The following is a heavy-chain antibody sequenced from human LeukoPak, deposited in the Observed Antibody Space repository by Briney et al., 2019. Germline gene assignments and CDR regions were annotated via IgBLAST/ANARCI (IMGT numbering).Heavy chain of an antibody. CDR1: GFTFRSYG. D-gene: IGHD6-13*01. J-gene: IGHJ4*02. V-gene: IGHV3-23*01. CDR2: ISGSGEST. Sequence: PGGSLRLSCAASGFTFRSYGLSWVRQAPGKGLEWVSTISGSGESTYYADSVKGRFTISRDNAKNSLYLQMNSLRAEDTAVHYCARDPNSIAAAGTGDYWGQGTLVTVSS. CDR3: ARDPNSIAAAGTGDY.